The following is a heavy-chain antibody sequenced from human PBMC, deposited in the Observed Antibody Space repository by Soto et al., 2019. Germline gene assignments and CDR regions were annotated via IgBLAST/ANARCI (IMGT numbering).Heavy chain of an antibody. D-gene: IGHD6-13*01. CDR1: GGSFSGYY. V-gene: IGHV4-34*01. CDR2: INHSGST. Sequence: SETLSLTCAVYGGSFSGYYWSWIRQAPGKGLEWIGEINHSGSTNYNPSLKSRVTISVDTSKNQFSLKLSSVTAADTAVYYCARGEGGYSSSWYRWFAPWGQGTLVTVSS. CDR3: ARGEGGYSSSWYRWFAP. J-gene: IGHJ5*02.